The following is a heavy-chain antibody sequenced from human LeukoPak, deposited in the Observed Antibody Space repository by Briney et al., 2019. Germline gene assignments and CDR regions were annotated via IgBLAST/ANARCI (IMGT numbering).Heavy chain of an antibody. CDR3: ASGTRYCSSTSCYAGVD. V-gene: IGHV3-33*01. CDR1: GFTFSSYG. Sequence: PGRSLRLSCAASGFTFSSYGMHWVRQAPGEGLEWVAVIWYDGSNKYYADSVKGRFTISRDNSKNTLYLQMNSLRAEDTAVYYCASGTRYCSSTSCYAGVDWGQGTLVTVSS. D-gene: IGHD2-2*01. CDR2: IWYDGSNK. J-gene: IGHJ4*02.